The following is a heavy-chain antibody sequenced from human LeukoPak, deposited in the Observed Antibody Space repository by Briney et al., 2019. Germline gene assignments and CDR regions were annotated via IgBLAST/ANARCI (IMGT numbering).Heavy chain of an antibody. Sequence: SQTLSLTCTVSGGSISSGDYYWSWIRQPPGKGLEWIGYIYYSGSTYYNPSLKSRVTISVDTPKNHFSLKLSSVTAADTAVYYCARDRYGDYSGNWFDPWGQGTLVTVSS. V-gene: IGHV4-30-4*08. CDR3: ARDRYGDYSGNWFDP. J-gene: IGHJ5*02. CDR2: IYYSGST. CDR1: GGSISSGDYY. D-gene: IGHD4-17*01.